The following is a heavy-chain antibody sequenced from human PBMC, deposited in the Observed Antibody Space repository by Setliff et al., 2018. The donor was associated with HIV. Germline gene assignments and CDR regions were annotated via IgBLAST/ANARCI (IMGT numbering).Heavy chain of an antibody. CDR2: ISPETGNT. Sequence: ASVKVSCKTSGYTFISYGINWVRQAPGQGLEWMGWISPETGNTNYAQRLQGRVTMTTDTSISPAYLELRRLRSDDTALYYCARIGARIFNYYDDTSQTDYWGQGALVTVSS. CDR1: GYTFISYG. CDR3: ARIGARIFNYYDDTSQTDY. D-gene: IGHD3-22*01. V-gene: IGHV1-18*01. J-gene: IGHJ4*02.